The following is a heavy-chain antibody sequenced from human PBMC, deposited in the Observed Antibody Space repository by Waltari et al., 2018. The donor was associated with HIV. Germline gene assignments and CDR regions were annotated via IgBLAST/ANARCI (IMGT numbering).Heavy chain of an antibody. Sequence: QLQLQESGPGLVKPSETLSLTCTVSGGSISSSSYYWGWIRQPPGKGLEWIGSIYYSGSTYYNPSLKSRVTISVDTSKNQFSLKLSSVTAADTAVYYCARLKDSGYDKGGYFDYWGQGTLVTVSS. V-gene: IGHV4-39*01. CDR1: GGSISSSSYY. CDR2: IYYSGST. D-gene: IGHD5-12*01. J-gene: IGHJ4*02. CDR3: ARLKDSGYDKGGYFDY.